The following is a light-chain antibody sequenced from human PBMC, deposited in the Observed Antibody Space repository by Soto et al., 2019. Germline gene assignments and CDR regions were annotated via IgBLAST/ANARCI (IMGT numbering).Light chain of an antibody. J-gene: IGKJ1*01. CDR2: GAS. Sequence: EIVLTQSPGTLSLSPGERATLSCRASQTVGNNYLDWYQQKPGQAPRLLIYGASSRATVIPDRFSSSGSGADFTLTISRLEPEDFAVYYCRQSATSPRTFGQGTKVEIK. V-gene: IGKV3-20*01. CDR1: QTVGNNY. CDR3: RQSATSPRT.